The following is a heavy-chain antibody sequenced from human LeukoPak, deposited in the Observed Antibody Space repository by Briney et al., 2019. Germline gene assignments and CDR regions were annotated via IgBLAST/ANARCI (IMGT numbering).Heavy chain of an antibody. CDR3: AITRIAARFDVYDI. CDR1: GYSSTIHW. D-gene: IGHD6-6*01. CDR2: IYPEDSDT. J-gene: IGHJ3*02. V-gene: IGHV5-51*01. Sequence: GESLKISCKGSGYSSTIHWIGWVRQMPGKGLEWMGTIYPEDSDTRYSPSFQGQVTISADKSIGTAYLQWNSLKASDTAIYYCAITRIAARFDVYDIWGQGTMVTVSS.